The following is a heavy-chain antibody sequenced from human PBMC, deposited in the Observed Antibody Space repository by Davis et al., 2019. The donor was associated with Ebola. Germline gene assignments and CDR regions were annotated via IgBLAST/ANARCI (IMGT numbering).Heavy chain of an antibody. D-gene: IGHD6-19*01. J-gene: IGHJ4*02. CDR1: GFTFSSYD. CDR3: AKTLWPSTSRWDY. Sequence: PGGSLRLSCAASGFTFSSYDMNWVRQAPGKGLEWVSTVSGSGGSTYYADSVKGRFTISRDNSKNTLYLQMSSLRAEDTAVYYCAKTLWPSTSRWDYWGQGTLVTVSS. V-gene: IGHV3-23*01. CDR2: VSGSGGST.